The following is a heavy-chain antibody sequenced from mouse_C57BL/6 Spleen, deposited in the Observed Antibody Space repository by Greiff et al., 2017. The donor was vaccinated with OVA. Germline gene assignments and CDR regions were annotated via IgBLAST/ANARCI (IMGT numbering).Heavy chain of an antibody. J-gene: IGHJ4*01. Sequence: DVQLQESGGGLVKPGGSLKLSCAASGFTFSSYTMSWVRQTPEKRLEWVATISGGGGNTYYPDSVKGRFTISRDNAKNTLYLQMSSLRSEDTALYYCARITTVVAKIMDYWGQGTSVTVSS. V-gene: IGHV5-9*01. D-gene: IGHD1-1*01. CDR2: ISGGGGNT. CDR3: ARITTVVAKIMDY. CDR1: GFTFSSYT.